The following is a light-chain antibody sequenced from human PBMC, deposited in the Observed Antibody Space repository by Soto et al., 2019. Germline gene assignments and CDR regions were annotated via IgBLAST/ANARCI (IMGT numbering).Light chain of an antibody. CDR1: QSVLYSPSNMNY. CDR2: WAS. Sequence: DGLMIQSADSLAVSLGERATINCKSSQSVLYSPSNMNYLAWYQQKPGQPPKLLIYWASTRESGVPDRFSGSGSGTDFTLTISSLQAEDVAVYYCQQYYSTPLTFGGGTKVDIK. V-gene: IGKV4-1*01. J-gene: IGKJ4*01. CDR3: QQYYSTPLT.